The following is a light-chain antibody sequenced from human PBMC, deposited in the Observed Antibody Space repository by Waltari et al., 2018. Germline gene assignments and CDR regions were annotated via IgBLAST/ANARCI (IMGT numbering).Light chain of an antibody. CDR1: QSVGSS. Sequence: EIVLTQSPGTLSLSPGESATLSCRASQSVGSSFAWYQQKPGQATRLLIHDASNRATGIPARFSGSGSGTDFTRTISSLEPDDFAVYYWHQRSNWPPFTFGPGTTVDLK. CDR2: DAS. J-gene: IGKJ3*01. CDR3: HQRSNWPPFT. V-gene: IGKV3-11*01.